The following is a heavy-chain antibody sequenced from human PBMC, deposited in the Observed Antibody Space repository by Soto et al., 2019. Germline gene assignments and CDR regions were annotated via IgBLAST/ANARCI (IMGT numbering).Heavy chain of an antibody. CDR3: AXHPISGYDSPQSNGFDP. D-gene: IGHD3-22*01. V-gene: IGHV4-39*01. CDR2: IYYSGST. CDR1: WGSSISSSYY. J-gene: IGHJ5*02. Sequence: PSEILSLSCTVAWGSSISSSYYRGWISKPPGKGLEWIGSIYYSGSTYYNPSLKSRVTISVDTSKNQFSLKLSSVTAADTAVYYCAXHPISGYDSPQSNGFDPWGQGTLVTVSS.